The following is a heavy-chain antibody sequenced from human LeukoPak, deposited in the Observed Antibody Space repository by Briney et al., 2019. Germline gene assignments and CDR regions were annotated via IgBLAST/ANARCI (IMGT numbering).Heavy chain of an antibody. CDR3: AKEDYSSSWYALDY. D-gene: IGHD6-13*01. CDR2: ISGEGVSI. V-gene: IGHV3-43*02. J-gene: IGHJ4*02. Sequence: GGSLRLSCAASGFTFDDYAIYWVRQGPGKGLEWVSLISGEGVSIYYADSVKGRFTISRDNSKNSLYLQMNSLRTEDTALYYCAKEDYSSSWYALDYWGQGTLVTVSS. CDR1: GFTFDDYA.